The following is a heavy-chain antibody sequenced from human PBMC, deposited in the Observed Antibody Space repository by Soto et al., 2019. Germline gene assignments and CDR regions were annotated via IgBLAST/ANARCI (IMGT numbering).Heavy chain of an antibody. Sequence: QVHLVQSGAEVRKPGASVKVSCKGSGYTFTSYGIAWVRQAPGQGLEWMGWISAHNDNTNYAQKVQGRVTVTRDTSPSTDYMELRNLRSDDTAVYYCARGGYGDYWGQGALVTVSS. D-gene: IGHD1-1*01. V-gene: IGHV1-18*01. CDR3: ARGGYGDY. CDR1: GYTFTSYG. J-gene: IGHJ4*02. CDR2: ISAHNDNT.